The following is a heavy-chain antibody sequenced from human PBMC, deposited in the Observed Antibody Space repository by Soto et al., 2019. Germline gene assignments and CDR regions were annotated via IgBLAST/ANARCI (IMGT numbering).Heavy chain of an antibody. J-gene: IGHJ5*01. D-gene: IGHD3-3*01. V-gene: IGHV3-74*01. CDR3: AIGEWLSTSWFDS. CDR1: GFTFTNYW. CDR2: INTDGSRT. Sequence: GGSLRRSCAASGFTFTNYWMHWVRQAPGEGLVWVSSINTDGSRTWYADSVGGRFAMSRDNASNTVYLQMNSLRAEDTAVYYCAIGEWLSTSWFDSGGQGTLVTVSS.